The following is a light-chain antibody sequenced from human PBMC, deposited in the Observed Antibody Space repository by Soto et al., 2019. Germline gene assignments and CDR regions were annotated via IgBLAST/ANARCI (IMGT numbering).Light chain of an antibody. CDR1: QSVSSK. V-gene: IGKV3-15*01. CDR3: QHYSTWLWT. Sequence: EIVMTQSPATLSVSPGERATLSCRASQSVSSKLAWYQQKPGQGPRLLIYGASSRATDIPARFSGSGSGTEFTLTISSLQSEDFAVYYCQHYSTWLWTFGQGTKVEMK. CDR2: GAS. J-gene: IGKJ1*01.